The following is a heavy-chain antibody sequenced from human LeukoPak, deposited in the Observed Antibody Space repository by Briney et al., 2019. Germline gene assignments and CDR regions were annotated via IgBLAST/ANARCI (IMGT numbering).Heavy chain of an antibody. D-gene: IGHD3-22*01. Sequence: PGGSLRLSCAASGFTVSSNYMSWVRQAPGKGLEWVSVIYSGGSTYYADSVKGRFTISRDNSKNTLYLQMNSLRAEDTAVYYCARVSKYYDRSGYEYYFDYWGQGTLVTVSS. CDR3: ARVSKYYDRSGYEYYFDY. CDR2: IYSGGST. V-gene: IGHV3-53*01. CDR1: GFTVSSNY. J-gene: IGHJ4*02.